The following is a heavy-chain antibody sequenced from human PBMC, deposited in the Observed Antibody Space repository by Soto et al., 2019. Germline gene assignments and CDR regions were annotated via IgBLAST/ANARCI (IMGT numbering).Heavy chain of an antibody. Sequence: SETLSLTCTVSGGSISSYYWSWIRQPPGKGLEWIGYIYYSGSTNYNPSLKSRVTISVDTSKNQFSLKLSSVTAADTAVYYCARGPPGYYDILTGLFDYWGQGTLVTVSS. D-gene: IGHD3-9*01. V-gene: IGHV4-59*01. J-gene: IGHJ4*02. CDR1: GGSISSYY. CDR2: IYYSGST. CDR3: ARGPPGYYDILTGLFDY.